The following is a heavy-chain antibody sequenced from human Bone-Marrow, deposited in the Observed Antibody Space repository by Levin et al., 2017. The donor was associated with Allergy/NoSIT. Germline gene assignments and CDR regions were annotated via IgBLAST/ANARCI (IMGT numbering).Heavy chain of an antibody. Sequence: SCAASGFTFSYYAMSWVRQAPGKGLEWVSGISGGGGSTYYADSVKGRFTVSSDNSKNTLYLQMNSLRAEGTAVYYCAKDTPALSAGPYFDFWGQGTLVTVSS. CDR2: ISGGGGST. CDR3: AKDTPALSAGPYFDF. J-gene: IGHJ4*02. D-gene: IGHD2-2*01. V-gene: IGHV3-23*01. CDR1: GFTFSYYA.